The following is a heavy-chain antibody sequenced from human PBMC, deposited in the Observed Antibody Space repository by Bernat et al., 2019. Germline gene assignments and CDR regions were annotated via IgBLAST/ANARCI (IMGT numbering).Heavy chain of an antibody. Sequence: EVQLVESGGGLVQLGGSLRLSCAASGFTFSTYWMHWVRQVSGKGLEWVSRISGDGSRTTYADSVKGRFTISRDNAKNTLSLQMNSLRAEDTAVYYCARDPDYGGYSYFESWGQGTLVTVSS. CDR3: ARDPDYGGYSYFES. CDR1: GFTFSTYW. CDR2: ISGDGSRT. V-gene: IGHV3-74*01. J-gene: IGHJ4*02. D-gene: IGHD4-23*01.